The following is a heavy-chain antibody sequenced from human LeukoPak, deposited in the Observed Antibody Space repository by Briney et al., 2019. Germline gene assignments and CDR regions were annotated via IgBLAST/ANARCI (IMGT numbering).Heavy chain of an antibody. J-gene: IGHJ4*02. CDR1: GFTFSSYG. D-gene: IGHD3-22*01. CDR2: KWYDGSNI. CDR3: ARARNDYDTSSFSALDY. Sequence: PGRSLRLSCAASGFTFSSYGMHWVRQAPGKGLEWVAVKWYDGSNIYYADPVKGRFAISRDNSKNTLYLQINSLRAEDTAVYYCARARNDYDTSSFSALDYWGQGTLVTVSS. V-gene: IGHV3-33*01.